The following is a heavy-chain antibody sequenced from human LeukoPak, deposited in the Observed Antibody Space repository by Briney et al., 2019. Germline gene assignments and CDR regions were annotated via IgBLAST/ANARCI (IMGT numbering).Heavy chain of an antibody. CDR3: ARAPGDYYAFDI. J-gene: IGHJ3*02. CDR1: GGTFSSYA. Sequence: ASVKVSCKASGGTFSSYAISWVRQAPGQGLEWMGWINPNSGGTNYAQKFQGRVTMTRDTSISTAYMELSRLRSDDTAVYYCARAPGDYYAFDIWGQGTLVTVSS. CDR2: INPNSGGT. D-gene: IGHD4-17*01. V-gene: IGHV1-2*02.